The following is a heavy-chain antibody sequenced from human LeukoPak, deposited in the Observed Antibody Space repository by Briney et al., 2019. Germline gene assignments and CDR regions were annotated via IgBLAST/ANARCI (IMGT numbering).Heavy chain of an antibody. CDR2: ISGSGGST. CDR1: GFTFSSYA. Sequence: GGSLRLSCAASGFTFSSYAMSWVRQAPGKGLEWVSAISGSGGSTYYADSVKGRFTISRDNSKNTLYLQVNSLRAEDTAVYYCAKGGKWDVTPFDYWGQGTLVAVSS. J-gene: IGHJ4*02. CDR3: AKGGKWDVTPFDY. V-gene: IGHV3-23*01. D-gene: IGHD1-26*01.